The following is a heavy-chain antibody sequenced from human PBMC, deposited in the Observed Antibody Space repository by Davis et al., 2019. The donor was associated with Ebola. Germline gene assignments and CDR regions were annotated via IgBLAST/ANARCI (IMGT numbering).Heavy chain of an antibody. CDR1: GGSFSGYY. Sequence: PGGSLRLSCAVYGGSFSGYYWSWIRQPPGKGLEWIGEINHSGSTNYNPSLKSRVTISVDTSKNQFSLKLSSVTAADTAVYYCARDRLGSYGMDVWGQGTTVTVSS. CDR3: ARDRLGSYGMDV. J-gene: IGHJ6*02. V-gene: IGHV4-34*01. CDR2: INHSGST. D-gene: IGHD6-19*01.